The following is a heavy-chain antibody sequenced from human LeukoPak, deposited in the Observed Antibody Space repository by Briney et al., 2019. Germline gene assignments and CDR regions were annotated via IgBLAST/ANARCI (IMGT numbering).Heavy chain of an antibody. CDR2: IYYSGST. Sequence: PSETLSLTCTVSGGSISSYYWSWIRQPPGKGLEWIGYIYYSGSTNYNPSLKGRVTISVDTSKNQFSLKLSSVTAADTAVYYCARDTTWGVDYWGQGTLVTVSS. CDR3: ARDTTWGVDY. D-gene: IGHD3-16*01. CDR1: GGSISSYY. J-gene: IGHJ4*02. V-gene: IGHV4-59*01.